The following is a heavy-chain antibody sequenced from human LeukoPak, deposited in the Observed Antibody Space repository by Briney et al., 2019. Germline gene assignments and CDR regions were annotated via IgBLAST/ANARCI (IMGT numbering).Heavy chain of an antibody. CDR2: IKLDGSEK. J-gene: IGHJ4*02. Sequence: GGSLRLSCVASGFSFSTYGLHWVRQAPGKGLEWVANIKLDGSEKNYVDSVKGRFTISRDNTKNSLYLQMNSLRAEDTAVFYCARDQYDTWSRRGNFDSWGQGTLVIVSS. CDR1: GFSFSTYG. D-gene: IGHD3-3*01. V-gene: IGHV3-7*03. CDR3: ARDQYDTWSRRGNFDS.